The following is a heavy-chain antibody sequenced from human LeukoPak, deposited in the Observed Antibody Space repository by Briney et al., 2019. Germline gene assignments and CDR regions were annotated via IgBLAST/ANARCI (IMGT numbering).Heavy chain of an antibody. J-gene: IGHJ4*02. CDR3: ARYGGEYFDWLLFDY. CDR1: GYTFTSYG. CDR2: ISAYNGNT. D-gene: IGHD3-9*01. Sequence: GASVKVSCKASGYTFTSYGISWVRQAPGQGLEWMGWISAYNGNTNYAQKLQGRVTMTTDTSTSTAYMELRSLRSDDTAVYYCARYGGEYFDWLLFDYWGQGTLVTVSS. V-gene: IGHV1-18*01.